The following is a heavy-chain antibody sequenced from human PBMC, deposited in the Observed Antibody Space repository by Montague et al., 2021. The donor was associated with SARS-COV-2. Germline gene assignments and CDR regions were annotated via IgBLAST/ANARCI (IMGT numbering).Heavy chain of an antibody. D-gene: IGHD6-13*01. J-gene: IGHJ5*02. CDR1: GGSISSSSYY. CDR2: INHSGXT. CDR3: ARGGYSSSWYGTHNWFDP. Sequence: SETLSLTCTVSGGSISSSSYYWSWIRQPPGKGLEWIGEINHSGXTXYXXXXKXRVTISVDTSKNQFSLKLTSVTAADTAVYYCARGGYSSSWYGTHNWFDPWGQGTLVTVSS. V-gene: IGHV4-39*07.